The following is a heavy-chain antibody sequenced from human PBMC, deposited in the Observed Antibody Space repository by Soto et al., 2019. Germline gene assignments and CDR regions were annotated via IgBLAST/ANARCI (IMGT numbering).Heavy chain of an antibody. V-gene: IGHV3-74*01. D-gene: IGHD2-21*02. CDR2: INSDGSST. CDR1: GFTFSTYW. Sequence: GGSLRLSCAASGFTFSTYWMNWVRQVPGKGLVGVSRINSDGSSTTYADSVKGRFTISRDNAKNTLYLQMNSLRAEDTAVYYCARSGGDYHYYYVMDVWGHGTTVSV. CDR3: ARSGGDYHYYYVMDV. J-gene: IGHJ6*02.